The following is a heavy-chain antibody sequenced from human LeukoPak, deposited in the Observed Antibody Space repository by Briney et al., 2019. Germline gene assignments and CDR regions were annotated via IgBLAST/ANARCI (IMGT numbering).Heavy chain of an antibody. CDR1: GGSISSGSYY. D-gene: IGHD3-10*01. J-gene: IGHJ4*02. Sequence: SETLSLTCTVSGGSISSGSYYWGWIRQPPGKGLEWIGSIYYSGSTYYNPSLKSRVTISVDTSKNQFSLKLSSVTAADTAVYYCARTRYYYNSRSYGAPYYFDYWGQGTLVTVSS. V-gene: IGHV4-39*01. CDR2: IYYSGST. CDR3: ARTRYYYNSRSYGAPYYFDY.